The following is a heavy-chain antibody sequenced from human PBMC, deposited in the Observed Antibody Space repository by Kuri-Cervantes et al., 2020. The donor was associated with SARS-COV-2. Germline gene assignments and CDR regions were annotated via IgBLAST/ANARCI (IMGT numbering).Heavy chain of an antibody. Sequence: SETLSLTCTVSGCSISSSSYYWGWIRPPPGKGLEWNGSIYYSGSTYYNPSLKSRVTISVDTSKNQFSLKLSSVTAADTAVYYCARQSVVASDDWGQGTPVTVSS. J-gene: IGHJ4*02. CDR2: IYYSGST. CDR3: ARQSVVASDD. D-gene: IGHD2-15*01. V-gene: IGHV4-39*01. CDR1: GCSISSSSYY.